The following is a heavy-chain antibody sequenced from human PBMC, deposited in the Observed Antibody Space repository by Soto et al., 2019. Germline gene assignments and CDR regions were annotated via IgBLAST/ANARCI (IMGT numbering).Heavy chain of an antibody. CDR2: ISGSCANT. J-gene: IGHJ6*02. CDR1: GFTFSDYA. Sequence: EVQLLESGGGLVQPGGSQRLSCAASGFTFSDYAMTWVRQAPGKGLEWVSSISGSCANTYYADSVKGRFTISRDNSKNTQSRHMNTLRADDTAVYYCAKTPDFYYYGMDVWGQETTVTVS. V-gene: IGHV3-23*01. CDR3: AKTPDFYYYGMDV.